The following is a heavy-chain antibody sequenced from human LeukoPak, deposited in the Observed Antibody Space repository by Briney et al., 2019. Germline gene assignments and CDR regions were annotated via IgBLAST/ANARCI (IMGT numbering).Heavy chain of an antibody. CDR3: ARQWSSAAPFDY. J-gene: IGHJ4*02. CDR1: GGSISSSSHY. D-gene: IGHD2-2*01. CDR2: IYYSGST. Sequence: SETLSLTCTVSGGSISSSSHYWGWIRQPPGKGLEWIGSIYYSGSTYYNPSLKSRVTISVDTSKNQFSLKLSSVTAADTAVYYCARQWSSAAPFDYWGQGTLVTVSS. V-gene: IGHV4-39*01.